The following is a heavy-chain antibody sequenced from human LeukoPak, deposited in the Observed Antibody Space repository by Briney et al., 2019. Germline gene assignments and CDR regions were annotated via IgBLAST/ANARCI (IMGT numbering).Heavy chain of an antibody. J-gene: IGHJ4*02. Sequence: SQTLSLTCAVSGDSVSSSSAVWNWIRQSPSRGLEWLGRTYYRSKWHNEYAESVKSRISITSDTSKNQFSLQLNSVTPEDTAEYYCARDEALNYWGQGTLVTVSS. CDR2: TYYRSKWHN. CDR3: ARDEALNY. V-gene: IGHV6-1*01. CDR1: GDSVSSSSAV.